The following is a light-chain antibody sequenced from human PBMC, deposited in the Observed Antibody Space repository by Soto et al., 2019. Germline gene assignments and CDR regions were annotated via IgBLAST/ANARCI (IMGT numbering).Light chain of an antibody. CDR1: QSINTW. V-gene: IGKV1-39*01. CDR3: QQSYSPPWT. CDR2: GPF. J-gene: IGKJ1*01. Sequence: DIRMPQSPSPLSPSVGDRFTITCRPIQSINTWLNCYQQKPGKAPKLLIYGPFNLHGGVPSRFSGSGAGTDFTLTINSLQPEDFAAYYCQQSYSPPWTFGQGTKVEIK.